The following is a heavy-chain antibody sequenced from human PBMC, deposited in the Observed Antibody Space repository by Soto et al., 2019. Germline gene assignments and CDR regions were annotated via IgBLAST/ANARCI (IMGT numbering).Heavy chain of an antibody. D-gene: IGHD3-10*01. CDR1: GFTFNNYA. CDR2: ISGGGDTT. J-gene: IGHJ4*02. Sequence: EVQLLESGGGLVQPGGSLRLSCAASGFTFNNYAMTWVRQAPGKGLEWVSAISGGGDTTSYADSVKGRFTVSRDGSKNTLYLQMXXLRXEDTALYYCAXXRGGSGSLTPRVDFWGQGTLVTVSS. V-gene: IGHV3-23*01. CDR3: AXXRGGSGSLTPRVDF.